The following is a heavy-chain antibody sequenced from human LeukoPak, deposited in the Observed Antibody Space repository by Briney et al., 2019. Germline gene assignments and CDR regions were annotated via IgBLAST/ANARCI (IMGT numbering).Heavy chain of an antibody. CDR2: IIPIFGTV. V-gene: IGHV1-69*05. J-gene: IGHJ5*02. CDR1: GGTFSNYA. CDR3: ARDAPFRVGATRNFGWFDP. Sequence: SVKVSCKASGGTFSNYAISWVRQAPGQGLEWMGGIIPIFGTVNYAQKFQGRVTITTDEFSSTAYMELSSLKSEDTAIYYCARDAPFRVGATRNFGWFDPWGQGTLVTVSS. D-gene: IGHD1-26*01.